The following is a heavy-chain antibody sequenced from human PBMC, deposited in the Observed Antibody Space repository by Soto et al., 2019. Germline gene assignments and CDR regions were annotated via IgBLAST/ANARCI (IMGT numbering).Heavy chain of an antibody. Sequence: QVQLVQSGAEVKKPGSSVKVSCKASGGTFSSYTISWVRQAPGQGLEWMGRIIPILGIANYAQKFQGRVTITADKSTSTAYMELSSLRSEDTAVYYCARWEHCSSPSCLPSRDYWGQGTLVTVSS. D-gene: IGHD2-2*01. CDR2: IIPILGIA. CDR1: GGTFSSYT. J-gene: IGHJ4*02. CDR3: ARWEHCSSPSCLPSRDY. V-gene: IGHV1-69*02.